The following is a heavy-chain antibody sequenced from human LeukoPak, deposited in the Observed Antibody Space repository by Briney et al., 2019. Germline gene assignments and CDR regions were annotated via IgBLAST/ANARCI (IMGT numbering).Heavy chain of an antibody. Sequence: SETLSLTCAVYGGSFSGYYWSWIRQPPGKGLEWLGEINHSGTTNYNPSLKSRVTISVDTSKNQFSLKLSSVTAADTAVYYCARGPPVYYGMDVWGQGTTVTVSS. CDR1: GGSFSGYY. CDR3: ARGPPVYYGMDV. V-gene: IGHV4-34*01. J-gene: IGHJ6*02. CDR2: INHSGTT.